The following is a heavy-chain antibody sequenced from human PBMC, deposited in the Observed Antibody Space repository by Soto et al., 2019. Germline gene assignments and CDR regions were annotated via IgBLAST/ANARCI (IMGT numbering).Heavy chain of an antibody. V-gene: IGHV3-23*01. CDR2: ISGSGGST. Sequence: GGSLRLSCAASGFTFSSYAMSWVRQAPGKGLEWVSAISGSGGSTYYADSVKGRFTISRDNSKNTLYLQMNSLRAEDTAVYYCAKRSVDYSNLGDYYYYYMDVWGKGTTVTVSS. J-gene: IGHJ6*03. CDR1: GFTFSSYA. D-gene: IGHD4-4*01. CDR3: AKRSVDYSNLGDYYYYYMDV.